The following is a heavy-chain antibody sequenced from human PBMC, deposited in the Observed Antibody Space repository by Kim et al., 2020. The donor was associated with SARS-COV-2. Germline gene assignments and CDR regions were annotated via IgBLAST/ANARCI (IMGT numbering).Heavy chain of an antibody. J-gene: IGHJ4*02. CDR1: GYTFTKYW. CDR3: ARPGTGGYKYEAIDY. D-gene: IGHD5-12*01. V-gene: IGHV5-51*01. Sequence: GESLKISCKASGYTFTKYWIGWVRQMPGKGLEWMGIVYPDDSDTRYSPAFRGQVTISADTSITTAYLEWSSLEASDTAMYYCARPGTGGYKYEAIDYWGQGTLVAVSP. CDR2: VYPDDSDT.